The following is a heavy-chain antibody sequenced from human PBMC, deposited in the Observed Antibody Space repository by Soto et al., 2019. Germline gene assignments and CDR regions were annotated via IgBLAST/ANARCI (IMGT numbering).Heavy chain of an antibody. Sequence: QVQLQESGPGLVKPSQTLSLTCTVSGGSISSGGYYWSWIRPHPGKGLEWIGYIYYSGSTYYNPSLKRRVTISVDPAKNQHSQKLSSVTAADTAVYYCARGPNERSTIFGVVTYMDVWGKGTTVTVAS. CDR2: IYYSGST. V-gene: IGHV4-31*03. D-gene: IGHD3-3*01. CDR3: ARGPNERSTIFGVVTYMDV. CDR1: GGSISSGGYY. J-gene: IGHJ6*03.